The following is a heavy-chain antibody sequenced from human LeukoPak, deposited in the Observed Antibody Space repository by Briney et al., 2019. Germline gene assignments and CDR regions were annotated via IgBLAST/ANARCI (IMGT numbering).Heavy chain of an antibody. CDR3: ARDFDY. Sequence: SQTLSLTCAISGDSVSSNTASWNWIRQSPSRGLEWLGRTYYRSEWYYDYAVSVKSRITIDPDTSRNQFSLQLNSVIPEDTAVYYCARDFDYWGQGTLVTVSS. CDR1: GDSVSSNTAS. V-gene: IGHV6-1*01. CDR2: TYYRSEWYY. J-gene: IGHJ4*02.